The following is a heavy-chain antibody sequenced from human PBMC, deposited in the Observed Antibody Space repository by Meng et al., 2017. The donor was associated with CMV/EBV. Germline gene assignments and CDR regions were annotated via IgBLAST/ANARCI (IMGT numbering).Heavy chain of an antibody. V-gene: IGHV3-7*01. D-gene: IGHD4-23*01. Sequence: GGSLRLSCAASGFTFSSYWMSWVRQAPGKGLEWVANIKQDGSEKYYVDSVKGRFTISRDNAKNSLYLQMNSLRAEDTAVYYCARGPRRVARGNSSLYGMDVWGQGTTVTVSS. CDR3: ARGPRRVARGNSSLYGMDV. J-gene: IGHJ6*02. CDR2: IKQDGSEK. CDR1: GFTFSSYW.